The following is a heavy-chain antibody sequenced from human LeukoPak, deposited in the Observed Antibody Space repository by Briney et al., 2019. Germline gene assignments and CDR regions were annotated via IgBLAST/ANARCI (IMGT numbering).Heavy chain of an antibody. V-gene: IGHV4-34*01. CDR1: GGSFSGYY. CDR2: INHSGST. D-gene: IGHD2-15*01. Sequence: SETLSLTCAVYGGSFSGYYWSWIRQPPGKGLEWIGEINHSGSTNYNPSLKSRVTISVDTSKNQFSLKLSSVTAADTAVYYCARDLGYCSGGSRYSEDYWGQGTLVTVSS. CDR3: ARDLGYCSGGSRYSEDY. J-gene: IGHJ4*02.